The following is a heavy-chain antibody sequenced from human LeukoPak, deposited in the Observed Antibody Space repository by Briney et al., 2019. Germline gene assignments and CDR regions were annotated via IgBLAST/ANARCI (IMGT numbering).Heavy chain of an antibody. CDR3: ARRMRGDAFDI. V-gene: IGHV1-8*03. CDR2: MNPNSGNT. Sequence: GASVKVSCKASGYTFTSYDINWVRQATGQGLEWMGWMNPNSGNTGYAQKFQGRVTITRNTSISTAYVELSSLRSEDTAVYYCARRMRGDAFDIWGKGTMVTVSS. CDR1: GYTFTSYD. J-gene: IGHJ3*02. D-gene: IGHD2/OR15-2a*01.